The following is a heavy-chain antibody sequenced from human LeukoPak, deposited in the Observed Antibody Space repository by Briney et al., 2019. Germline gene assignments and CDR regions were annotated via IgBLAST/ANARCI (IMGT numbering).Heavy chain of an antibody. Sequence: GGSLRLSCAASGFTFSSYWMHWVRQAPGKGLVWVSRINSDGSSTSYADSVKGRFTISRDNAKNTLYLQMNSLRAEDTAVYYRARSWMGGSGSYYLAGDWYFDLWGRGTLVTVSS. CDR3: ARSWMGGSGSYYLAGDWYFDL. D-gene: IGHD3-10*01. J-gene: IGHJ2*01. CDR2: INSDGSST. V-gene: IGHV3-74*01. CDR1: GFTFSSYW.